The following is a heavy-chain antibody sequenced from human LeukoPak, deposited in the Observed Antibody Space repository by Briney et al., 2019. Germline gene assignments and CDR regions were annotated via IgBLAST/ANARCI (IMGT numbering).Heavy chain of an antibody. CDR1: GFTFTSSA. Sequence: ASVKVSCKASGFTFTSSAVQWVRQAPGQGLEWMGGIIPIFGTANYAQKFQGRVTITADESTSTAYMELSSLRSEDTAVYYCATNIAARRDPDNYYYGMDVWGQGTTVTVSS. V-gene: IGHV1-69*13. CDR3: ATNIAARRDPDNYYYGMDV. J-gene: IGHJ6*02. CDR2: IIPIFGTA. D-gene: IGHD6-6*01.